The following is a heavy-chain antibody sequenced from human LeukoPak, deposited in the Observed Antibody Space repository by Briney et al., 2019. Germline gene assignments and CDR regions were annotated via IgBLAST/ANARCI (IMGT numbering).Heavy chain of an antibody. CDR1: GGSISSSSYY. D-gene: IGHD1-26*01. CDR2: IYYSGST. CDR3: AKRSTKDSGFDF. J-gene: IGHJ4*02. V-gene: IGHV4-39*01. Sequence: KASETLSLTCTVSGGSISSSSYYWGWIRQPPGKGLEWIGSIYYSGSTYYNPSLESRVTISLDTPKSQFSLHLSSVTAADTAVYYCAKRSTKDSGFDFWGQGTLVTVSS.